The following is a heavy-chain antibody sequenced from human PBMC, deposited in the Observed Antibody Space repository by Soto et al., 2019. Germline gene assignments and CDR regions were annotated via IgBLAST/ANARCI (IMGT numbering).Heavy chain of an antibody. CDR3: AKDLGGYSYGYRYYYYYYMDV. Sequence: GGSLRLSCAASGFTFSSYAMSWVRQAPGKGLEWVSAISGSGGSTYYADSVKGRFTISRDNSKNTLYLQMNSLRAEDTAVYYCAKDLGGYSYGYRYYYYYYMDVWGKGTTVIVSS. CDR2: ISGSGGST. CDR1: GFTFSSYA. D-gene: IGHD5-18*01. J-gene: IGHJ6*03. V-gene: IGHV3-23*01.